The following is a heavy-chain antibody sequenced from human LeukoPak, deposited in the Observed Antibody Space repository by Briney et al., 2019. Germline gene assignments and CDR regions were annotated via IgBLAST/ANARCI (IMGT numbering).Heavy chain of an antibody. V-gene: IGHV3-73*01. CDR3: TTLGETSGWYPDH. Sequence: GGTLTLSCAASGFTVSGSAMHWVRQASGQGPDWLGRVKSKRYNYTTAYGASVKDRFIISRDDSKSTAYLQMSSLKSEDTAVYYCTTLGETSGWYPDHWGQGALVTVS. CDR1: GFTVSGSA. J-gene: IGHJ4*02. CDR2: VKSKRYNYTT. D-gene: IGHD6-19*01.